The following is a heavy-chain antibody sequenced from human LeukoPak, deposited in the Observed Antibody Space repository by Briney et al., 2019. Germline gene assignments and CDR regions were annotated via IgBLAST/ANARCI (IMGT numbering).Heavy chain of an antibody. CDR2: ISANNPNT. CDR3: ARAQYCSRGNCYDLDY. CDR1: GYTFTSFG. Sequence: GASVEVSCKASGYTFTSFGISWVRQAPGQGLEWMGWISANNPNTDYAPKFQGRVTMTTDTSTSTAYMELRSLRSDDTAVFYCARAQYCSRGNCYDLDYWGQGTLVTVSS. J-gene: IGHJ4*02. D-gene: IGHD2-15*01. V-gene: IGHV1-18*01.